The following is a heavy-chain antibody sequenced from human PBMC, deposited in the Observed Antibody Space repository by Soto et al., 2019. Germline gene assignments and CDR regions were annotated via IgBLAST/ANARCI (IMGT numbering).Heavy chain of an antibody. CDR2: ISGSGETT. D-gene: IGHD2-2*02. Sequence: EVQLLESGGGLVQPGGSLRLSCSASGFTFNSFAMNWVRQAPGKGLEWVSVISGSGETTFYADSVKGRFTISRDNSKNTLFLQMNSLRAEDTAVYYCAKNQCHCSITSCYKCDAYVMDVWGQGTTVTVSS. V-gene: IGHV3-23*01. J-gene: IGHJ6*02. CDR1: GFTFNSFA. CDR3: AKNQCHCSITSCYKCDAYVMDV.